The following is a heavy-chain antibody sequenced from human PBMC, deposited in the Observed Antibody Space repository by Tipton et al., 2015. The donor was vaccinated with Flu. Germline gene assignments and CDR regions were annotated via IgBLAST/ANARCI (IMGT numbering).Heavy chain of an antibody. CDR2: VPTTKRT. J-gene: IGHJ4*02. Sequence: TLSLTCTVSGGAITGHSWNWIRQPAGKSLEWIGRVPTTKRTDYNPSLKSRVTMSVDMSTNQFSLTLISVSAADTAVYYCVRVDYDNSWTLFDFWGRGILVTVSS. CDR1: GGAITGHS. V-gene: IGHV4-4*07. CDR3: VRVDYDNSWTLFDF. D-gene: IGHD3-22*01.